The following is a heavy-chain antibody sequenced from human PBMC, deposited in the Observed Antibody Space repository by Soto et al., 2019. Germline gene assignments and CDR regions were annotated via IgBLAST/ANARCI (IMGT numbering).Heavy chain of an antibody. CDR1: GFTFSDYY. D-gene: IGHD6-13*01. Sequence: QVQLVESGGGLVKPGGSLRLSCATSGFTFSDYYMSWLRQAPGKGLEWISYISSSGSTTKYADSVTGPFTISRAIAKNSLYLQRNSLRAEDPALYYSTHTTPSSRSWRALWDWCQGTVVTVSS. CDR3: THTTPSSRSWRALWD. CDR2: ISSSGSTT. V-gene: IGHV3-11*01. J-gene: IGHJ4*02.